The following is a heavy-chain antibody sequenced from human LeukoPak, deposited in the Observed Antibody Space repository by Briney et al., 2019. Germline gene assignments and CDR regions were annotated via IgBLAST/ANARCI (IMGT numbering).Heavy chain of an antibody. Sequence: PSETLSLTCAVYGGSFSGYYWSWIRQPPGKGLEWIGEINHSGSTNYNPSLKSRVTISVDTSKNQFSLKLSSVTAADTAVYYCARGCGGDCYYYFDYWGQGTLVTVSS. D-gene: IGHD2-21*02. CDR2: INHSGST. V-gene: IGHV4-34*01. CDR3: ARGCGGDCYYYFDY. CDR1: GGSFSGYY. J-gene: IGHJ4*02.